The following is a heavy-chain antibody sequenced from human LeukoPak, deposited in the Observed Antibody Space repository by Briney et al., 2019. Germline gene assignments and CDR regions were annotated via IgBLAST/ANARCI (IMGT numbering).Heavy chain of an antibody. CDR1: GYSFSDYW. V-gene: IGHV5-51*01. CDR3: ARHWGYYGSGSHRAFDI. D-gene: IGHD3-10*01. Sequence: GESLKISRKGSGYSFSDYWIGWVRQMPGKGLEWMGIIYPGDSNSKYSPSFQGQVIISADRSINTAYLQWSGLKASDTAMYYCARHWGYYGSGSHRAFDIWGQGTTVTVSS. J-gene: IGHJ3*02. CDR2: IYPGDSNS.